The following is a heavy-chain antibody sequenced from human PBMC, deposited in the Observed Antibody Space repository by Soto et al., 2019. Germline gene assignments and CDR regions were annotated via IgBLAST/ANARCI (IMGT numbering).Heavy chain of an antibody. D-gene: IGHD6-13*01. V-gene: IGHV4-59*08. CDR1: GGSISSYY. J-gene: IGHJ5*02. CDR3: ARGPPRIAALTDQTWFDP. CDR2: IYYSGST. Sequence: SETLSLTCTVSGGSISSYYWSWIRQPPGKGLEWIGYIYYSGSTNYNPSLKSRVTISVDTSKNQFSLKLSSVTAADTAVYYCARGPPRIAALTDQTWFDPWGQGTLVTVSS.